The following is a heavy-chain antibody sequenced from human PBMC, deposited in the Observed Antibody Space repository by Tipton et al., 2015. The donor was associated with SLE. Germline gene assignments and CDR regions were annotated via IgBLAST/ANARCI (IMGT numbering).Heavy chain of an antibody. CDR3: ARLGSRTYLTLDGFYLDY. D-gene: IGHD2-2*01. CDR2: IYYSGNT. Sequence: TLSLTCIVSGGSISSYYWTWIRQPPGKGLEWIGYIYYSGNTNYNPSLKSRVTQSVDTSKNHFSLWLSSVTAADTAVYYCARLGSRTYLTLDGFYLDYWGQGLLVTVSS. CDR1: GGSISSYY. J-gene: IGHJ4*02. V-gene: IGHV4-59*08.